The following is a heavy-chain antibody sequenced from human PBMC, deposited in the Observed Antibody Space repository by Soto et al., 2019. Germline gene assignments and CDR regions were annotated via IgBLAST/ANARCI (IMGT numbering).Heavy chain of an antibody. D-gene: IGHD3-22*01. CDR3: ARQRRYYYDSSGYPDY. J-gene: IGHJ4*02. CDR1: GGSISSSSYY. V-gene: IGHV4-39*01. CDR2: IYYTGST. Sequence: SETLSLTCTVSGGSISSSSYYWGWIRQPPGKGLEWIGSIYYTGSTYYNPSLKSRVTISVDTSKNQFSLKLSSVTAADTAVYYCARQRRYYYDSSGYPDYWGQGTLVTVSS.